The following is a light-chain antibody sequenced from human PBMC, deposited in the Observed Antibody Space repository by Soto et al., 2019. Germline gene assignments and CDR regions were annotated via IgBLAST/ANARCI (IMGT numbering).Light chain of an antibody. CDR3: QQSYSTTWT. V-gene: IGKV1-39*01. CDR1: QSISTY. Sequence: DIHMTQSPSSLVTSIGDSSTITCRSSQSISTYLTCYQQKPGKAPKLLIYAASSLQSGVPSRFSGSGSETDFTLTISSLQPEDFATYSCQQSYSTTWTFGQGTKVDIK. CDR2: AAS. J-gene: IGKJ1*01.